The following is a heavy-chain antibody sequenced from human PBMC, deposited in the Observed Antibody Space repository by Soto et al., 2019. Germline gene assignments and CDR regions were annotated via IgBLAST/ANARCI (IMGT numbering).Heavy chain of an antibody. Sequence: PGESLKISGAGFGYTFTTFWISLVLQMPGKGLEWMGRIDPRDSYVNYSPSFQGHVTISLDKSISTAYLQWGSLKASDTAMYYCARLFCSTTTCDSWFDPWGQGTLVTVSS. D-gene: IGHD2-2*01. J-gene: IGHJ5*02. CDR3: ARLFCSTTTCDSWFDP. CDR2: IDPRDSYV. CDR1: GYTFTTFW. V-gene: IGHV5-10-1*01.